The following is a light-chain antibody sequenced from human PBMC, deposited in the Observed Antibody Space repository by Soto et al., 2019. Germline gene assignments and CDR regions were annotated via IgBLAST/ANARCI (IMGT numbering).Light chain of an antibody. CDR1: SSDVGGYNY. CDR3: SSYAGSNSYV. V-gene: IGLV2-8*01. CDR2: DVS. Sequence: QSALTQPPSASGSPGQSVTISCTGTSSDVGGYNYVSWYQQHPGKAPKFIIYDVSKRPSGVPDRFSGSKSGNTASLTVSGLQAEDEADYYCSSYAGSNSYVFGTGTKLTGL. J-gene: IGLJ1*01.